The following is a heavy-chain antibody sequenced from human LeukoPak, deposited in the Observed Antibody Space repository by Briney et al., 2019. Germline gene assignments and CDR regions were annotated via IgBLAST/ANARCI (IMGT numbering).Heavy chain of an antibody. J-gene: IGHJ4*02. CDR1: GFTFSSYS. D-gene: IGHD5-12*01. Sequence: EAGGSLRLSCAASGFTFSSYSMNWVRQAPGKGLEWVSSISSSSSYIDYADSVKGRFIISRDNAKNSLYLQMNSLRAEDTAVYYCARDSSGGYDFDYWGQGTLVTVSS. CDR3: ARDSSGGYDFDY. V-gene: IGHV3-21*01. CDR2: ISSSSSYI.